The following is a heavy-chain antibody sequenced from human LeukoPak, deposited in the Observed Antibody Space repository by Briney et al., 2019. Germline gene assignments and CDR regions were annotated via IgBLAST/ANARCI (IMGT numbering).Heavy chain of an antibody. D-gene: IGHD1-26*01. V-gene: IGHV3-30*02. J-gene: IGHJ6*03. CDR3: AKGRGWEASYYYYYMDV. CDR2: IRYDGSNK. CDR1: GFTFSSYG. Sequence: PGGSLRLSCAASGFTFSSYGIHWVRQAPGKGLEWVAFIRYDGSNKYYTDSVKGRFTICRGNSKNTLYLQMNSLRAEDTAVYYCAKGRGWEASYYYYYMDVWGKGTTVTISS.